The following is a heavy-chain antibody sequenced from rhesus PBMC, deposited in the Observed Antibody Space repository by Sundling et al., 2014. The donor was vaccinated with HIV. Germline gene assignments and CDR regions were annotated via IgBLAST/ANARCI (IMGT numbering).Heavy chain of an antibody. D-gene: IGHD2-2*01. Sequence: EMQLVESGGGLVQPGGSLRLSCAASGFTFSSYALHWVRQAPGKGLEWVAVIWYDGSKKHYADSVKDRFTISRDNSKNMLYLQMNNLQLEDTAVYYCARVGNTWSGDFDYWGQGVLVTVSS. CDR2: IWYDGSKK. J-gene: IGHJ4*01. V-gene: IGHV3-54*02. CDR1: GFTFSSYA. CDR3: ARVGNTWSGDFDY.